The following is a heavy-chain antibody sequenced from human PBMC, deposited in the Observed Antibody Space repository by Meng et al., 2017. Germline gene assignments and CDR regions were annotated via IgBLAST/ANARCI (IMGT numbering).Heavy chain of an antibody. CDR3: ARGLSTTYWYFDL. CDR2: IWYDGSNK. D-gene: IGHD2/OR15-2a*01. CDR1: GFTFSSYG. V-gene: IGHV3-33*01. J-gene: IGHJ2*01. Sequence: QVRLVGSGGGVVQPGRSLRLSCAASGFTFSSYGMHWVRQAPGKGLEWVAVIWYDGSNKYYADSVKGRFTISRDNSKNTLYLQMNSLRAEDTAVYYCARGLSTTYWYFDLWGRGTLVTVSS.